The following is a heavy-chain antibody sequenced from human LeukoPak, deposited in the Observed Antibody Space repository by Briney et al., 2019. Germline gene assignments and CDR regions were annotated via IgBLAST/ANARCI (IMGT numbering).Heavy chain of an antibody. V-gene: IGHV1-69*05. CDR2: IIPIFGTA. CDR3: ARGPAWRPVLGYCSSTSCSPKQYFQH. D-gene: IGHD2-2*01. CDR1: GYTFTNFA. Sequence: ASVKVSCKASGYTFTNFAICWVRQAPGQGLEWMGGIIPIFGTANYAQKFQGRVTITTDESTSTAYMELSSLRSEDTAVYYCARGPAWRPVLGYCSSTSCSPKQYFQHWGQGTLVTVSS. J-gene: IGHJ1*01.